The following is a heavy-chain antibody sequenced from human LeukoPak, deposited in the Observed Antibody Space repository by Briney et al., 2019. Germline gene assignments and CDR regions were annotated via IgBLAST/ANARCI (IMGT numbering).Heavy chain of an antibody. CDR2: KNPNSGNT. CDR1: GYTFTSYD. D-gene: IGHD3-10*01. CDR3: ASYYPEDY. Sequence: GASVKVSCKASGYTFTSYDINWVRQASGKGLEWMGWKNPNSGNTGYAQNLQGRVTMTEDTSTDTAYMELSSLRSEDTAVYYCASYYPEDYWGQGTLVTVSS. V-gene: IGHV1-8*01. J-gene: IGHJ4*02.